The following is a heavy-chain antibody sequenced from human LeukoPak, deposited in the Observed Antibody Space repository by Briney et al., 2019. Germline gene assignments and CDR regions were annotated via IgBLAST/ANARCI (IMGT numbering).Heavy chain of an antibody. D-gene: IGHD6-19*01. CDR3: ARGAVAGHYYYYYGMDV. J-gene: IGHJ6*02. CDR2: IYTSGST. Sequence: SETLSHTCTVSGASISSYYWSWVRQPAGKGLEWIGRIYTSGSTNYNPSLKSRVTMSVDTSNNQCSLKLSSVTAADTAVYYCARGAVAGHYYYYYGMDVWGQGTTVTVSS. V-gene: IGHV4-4*07. CDR1: GASISSYY.